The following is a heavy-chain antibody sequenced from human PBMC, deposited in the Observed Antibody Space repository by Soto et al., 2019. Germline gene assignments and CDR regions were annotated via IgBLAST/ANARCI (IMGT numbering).Heavy chain of an antibody. Sequence: QVHLVESGGGVVQPGRSLRLSCAASGFSFSSYGMHWVRQAPGKGLEWVAVIWYDGTKQYYVDQVKSRFTISRDNSKNTLYLQMDSLRGEDTAIYYCARELLYGSGSRNFHYYGMDVWGQGTTVTVSS. CDR1: GFSFSSYG. J-gene: IGHJ6*02. CDR3: ARELLYGSGSRNFHYYGMDV. D-gene: IGHD3-10*01. V-gene: IGHV3-33*04. CDR2: IWYDGTKQ.